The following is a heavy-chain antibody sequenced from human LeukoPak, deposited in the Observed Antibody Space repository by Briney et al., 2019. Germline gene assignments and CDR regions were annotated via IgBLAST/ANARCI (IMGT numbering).Heavy chain of an antibody. V-gene: IGHV3-23*01. CDR1: GFTFSSYA. J-gene: IGHJ3*02. D-gene: IGHD5-24*01. CDR2: ISGSGGST. Sequence: GGSLRLSCAASGFTFSSYAMSWVRQAPGKGLEWVSAISGSGGSTYYADSVKGRFTISRDNSKNTLYLQMNSLRAEDTAVYYCARAPVLVGYNATHDAFDIWGQGTMVTVSS. CDR3: ARAPVLVGYNATHDAFDI.